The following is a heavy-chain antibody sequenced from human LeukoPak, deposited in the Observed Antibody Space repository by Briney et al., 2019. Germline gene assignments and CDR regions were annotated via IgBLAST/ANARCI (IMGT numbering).Heavy chain of an antibody. D-gene: IGHD5-18*01. V-gene: IGHV3-66*01. Sequence: PGGSLSLSCAPSIFTHCSIYTSCVPHAPGGGLECVSVIYSGGNTYYADSVKGRFTLPRDNSKNTLYLQMNSLRAEDTAVYYCAREWGEDTAMVQTRHVNYGMDVWGQGTTVTVSS. CDR2: IYSGGNT. CDR3: AREWGEDTAMVQTRHVNYGMDV. CDR1: IFTHCSIY. J-gene: IGHJ6*02.